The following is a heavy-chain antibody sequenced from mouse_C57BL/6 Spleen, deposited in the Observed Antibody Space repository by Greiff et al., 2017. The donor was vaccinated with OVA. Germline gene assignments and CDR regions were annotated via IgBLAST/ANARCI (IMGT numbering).Heavy chain of an antibody. J-gene: IGHJ1*03. CDR2: IDPSDSYT. CDR1: GYTFTSYW. D-gene: IGHD1-1*01. V-gene: IGHV1-69*01. CDR3: ARGTTVVATDFDV. Sequence: QVQLKQPGAELVMPGASVKLSCKASGYTFTSYWMHWVKQRPGQGLEWIGEIDPSDSYTNYNQKFKGKSTLTVDKSSSTAYMQLSSLTSEDSAVYYCARGTTVVATDFDVWGTGTTVTVSS.